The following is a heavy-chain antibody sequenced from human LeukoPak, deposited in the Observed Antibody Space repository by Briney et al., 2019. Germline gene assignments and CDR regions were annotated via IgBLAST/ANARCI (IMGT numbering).Heavy chain of an antibody. D-gene: IGHD3-22*01. V-gene: IGHV4-39*01. CDR2: IYYSGST. CDR3: ARHASDSSGFYNYYGMDV. CDR1: GGSISSSSYY. Sequence: SETLSLTCIVSGGSISSSSYYWGWIRQPPGKGLEWIGSIYYSGSTYYNPSLKSRVTISVDTSKNQFSLNLTSVTAADTAVYCCARHASDSSGFYNYYGMDVWGQGTTVTVSS. J-gene: IGHJ6*02.